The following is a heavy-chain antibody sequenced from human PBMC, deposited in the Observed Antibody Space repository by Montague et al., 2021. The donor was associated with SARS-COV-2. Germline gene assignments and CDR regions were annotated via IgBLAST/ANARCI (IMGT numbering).Heavy chain of an antibody. CDR2: IYTSGST. V-gene: IGHV4-61*02. CDR1: GGSISSGSYY. CDR3: ARAPDVDTAMVIYYYGMDV. D-gene: IGHD5-18*01. J-gene: IGHJ6*02. Sequence: TLSLTCTVSGGSISSGSYYWSWIRQPAGKGLEWIGRIYTSGSTNYNPSLKSRVTISVDTSKNQFSLKLSSVTAADTAVYYCARAPDVDTAMVIYYYGMDVWGQGTRVTVSS.